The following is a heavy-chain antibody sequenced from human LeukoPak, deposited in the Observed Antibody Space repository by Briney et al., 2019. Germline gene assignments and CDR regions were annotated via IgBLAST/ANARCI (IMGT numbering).Heavy chain of an antibody. CDR3: ARAGGCLGYMDV. D-gene: IGHD3-10*01. Sequence: SETLSLTCTVSGGSISSYYWSWIRQPPGRGLEWIGYIYYSGSTNYNPSLKGRVTISIDTSQNQFSLKLSSVTAADTAVYYCARAGGCLGYMDVWGKGTTVTISS. V-gene: IGHV4-59*01. CDR2: IYYSGST. J-gene: IGHJ6*03. CDR1: GGSISSYY.